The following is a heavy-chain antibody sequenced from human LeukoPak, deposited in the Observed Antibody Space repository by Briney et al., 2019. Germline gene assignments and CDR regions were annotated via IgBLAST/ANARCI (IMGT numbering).Heavy chain of an antibody. J-gene: IGHJ6*03. CDR1: GFTFSSYA. CDR3: ARSLKEKYYDFWSGTYMDV. D-gene: IGHD3-3*01. Sequence: PGGSLRPSCAASGFTFSSYAMHWVRQAPGKGLEWVAVISYDGSNKYYADSVKGRFTISRDNSKNTLYLQMNSLRAEDTAVYYCARSLKEKYYDFWSGTYMDVWGKGTTVTVSS. V-gene: IGHV3-30-3*01. CDR2: ISYDGSNK.